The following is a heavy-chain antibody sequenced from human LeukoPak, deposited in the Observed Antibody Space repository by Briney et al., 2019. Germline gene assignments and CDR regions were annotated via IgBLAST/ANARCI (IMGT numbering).Heavy chain of an antibody. J-gene: IGHJ3*02. V-gene: IGHV3-23*01. Sequence: GGSLRLSCAASEFTFTSYAMSWVRQAPGKGLEWVSAISGSGGSTYYADSVKGRFTISRDNSKNTLYLQMSSLRAEDTAVYYCAKDLSVAGFDIWGQGRMVTVSS. CDR2: ISGSGGST. CDR3: AKDLSVAGFDI. CDR1: EFTFTSYA. D-gene: IGHD6-19*01.